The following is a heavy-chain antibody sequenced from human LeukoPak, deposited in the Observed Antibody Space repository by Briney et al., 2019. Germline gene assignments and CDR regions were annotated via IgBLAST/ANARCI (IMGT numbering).Heavy chain of an antibody. CDR1: GGSISSYS. D-gene: IGHD3-22*01. CDR2: IYYSGST. J-gene: IGHJ4*02. V-gene: IGHV4-59*08. CDR3: ARYYDSSGSFDY. Sequence: SETLSLTCTVSGGSISSYSWSWIRQPPGKGLEWIGYIYYSGSTNYNPSLKSRVTISVDTSKNQFSLKLRSVTAADTAVYYCARYYDSSGSFDYWGQGILVTVSS.